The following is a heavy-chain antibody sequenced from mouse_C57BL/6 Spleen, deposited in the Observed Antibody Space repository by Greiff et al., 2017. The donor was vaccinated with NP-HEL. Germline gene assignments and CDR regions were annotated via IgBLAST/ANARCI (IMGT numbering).Heavy chain of an antibody. CDR3: ARAYDYDGGAFAY. Sequence: EVHLVESGGGLVQPGGSLSLSCAASGFTFTDYYMSWVRQPPGKALEWLGFIRNKANGYTTEYSASVTGRFTISRDNSQSILYLQMNALRAEDSATYYCARAYDYDGGAFAYWGQGTLVTVSA. CDR2: IRNKANGYTT. D-gene: IGHD2-4*01. V-gene: IGHV7-3*01. J-gene: IGHJ3*01. CDR1: GFTFTDYY.